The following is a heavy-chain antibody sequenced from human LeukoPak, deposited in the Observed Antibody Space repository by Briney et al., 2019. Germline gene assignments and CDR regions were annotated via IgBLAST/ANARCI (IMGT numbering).Heavy chain of an antibody. CDR2: ISYDAINK. CDR3: AKDLGVGATDY. Sequence: GSLRLSCAASGFSFSNYVMHWVRQGPGKGLQWVSFISYDAINKYYSDSVKGRFTISRDNSKNMLYLQLDSLRAEDTAVYYCAKDLGVGATDYWGQGTLVTVSS. D-gene: IGHD1-26*01. CDR1: GFSFSNYV. J-gene: IGHJ4*02. V-gene: IGHV3-30*01.